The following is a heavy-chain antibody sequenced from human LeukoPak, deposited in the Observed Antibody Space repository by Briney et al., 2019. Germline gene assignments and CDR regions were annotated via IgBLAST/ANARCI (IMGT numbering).Heavy chain of an antibody. D-gene: IGHD6-19*01. CDR2: IYYSGST. CDR3: AGPVIAVAGPDDAFDM. Sequence: PSETLSLTCTVSGGSISSYYWSWIRQPPGKGLEWIGYIYYSGSTNYNPSLKSRVTISVDTSKNQFSLKLSSVTAADTPVYYCAGPVIAVAGPDDAFDMWSQGTTVTVPS. J-gene: IGHJ3*02. CDR1: GGSISSYY. V-gene: IGHV4-59*08.